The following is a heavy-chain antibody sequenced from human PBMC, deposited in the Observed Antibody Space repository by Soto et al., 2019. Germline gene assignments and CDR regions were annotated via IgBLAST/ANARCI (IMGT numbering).Heavy chain of an antibody. CDR3: ANGRVDTVLATEY. V-gene: IGHV2-5*02. D-gene: IGHD5-18*01. CDR1: GFSLSTNGVG. J-gene: IGHJ4*02. Sequence: QITLKESGPTLLKPTQTLTLTCTFSGFSLSTNGVGVGGIRQPPGKALEWLALIYWDDDKLYSPSLKSRLTITKDTSKNQVVLTMPHMGPVATATYCCANGRVDTVLATEYWGQGILVTVSS. CDR2: IYWDDDK.